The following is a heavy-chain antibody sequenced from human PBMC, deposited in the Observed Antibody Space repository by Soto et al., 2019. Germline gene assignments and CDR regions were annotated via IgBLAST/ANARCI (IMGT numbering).Heavy chain of an antibody. D-gene: IGHD3-22*01. J-gene: IGHJ4*02. CDR2: IYYSGST. V-gene: IGHV4-59*01. CDR3: ARSRYVSSAYYLGTRAGPFDY. Sequence: PSETLSLTCTVSGGSISSYYWSWIRQPPGKGLEWIGYIYYSGSTNYNPSLKSRVTISVDTSKNQFSLKLSSVTAADTAVYYCARSRYVSSAYYLGTRAGPFDYWGQGTLVTVSS. CDR1: GGSISSYY.